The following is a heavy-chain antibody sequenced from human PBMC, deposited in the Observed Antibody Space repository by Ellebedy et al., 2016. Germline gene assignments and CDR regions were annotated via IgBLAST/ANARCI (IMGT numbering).Heavy chain of an antibody. CDR2: ISTYTGNT. CDR1: GYTFNSHS. D-gene: IGHD5-24*01. V-gene: IGHV1-18*01. Sequence: ASVKVSCXTSGYTFNSHSISWVRQAPGQGLEWVGWISTYTGNTNYTQRVQGRVSLTTDTSTSTAYLELRSLRSDDTAVYYCATAGGEEWQQFAGWYFDHWGQGTLVTVSS. CDR3: ATAGGEEWQQFAGWYFDH. J-gene: IGHJ4*02.